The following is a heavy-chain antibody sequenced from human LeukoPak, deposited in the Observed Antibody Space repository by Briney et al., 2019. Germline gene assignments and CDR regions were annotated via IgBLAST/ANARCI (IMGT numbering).Heavy chain of an antibody. J-gene: IGHJ3*02. CDR3: ARDGASGYCSSTSCYHDAFDI. V-gene: IGHV1-2*04. D-gene: IGHD2-2*03. Sequence: ASVKVSCKASGYTFTGYYMHWVRQAPGQGLEWMGWINPNSGGTNYAQKFQGWVTMTRDTPISTAYMELSRLRSDDTAVYYCARDGASGYCSSTSCYHDAFDIWGQGTMVTVSS. CDR2: INPNSGGT. CDR1: GYTFTGYY.